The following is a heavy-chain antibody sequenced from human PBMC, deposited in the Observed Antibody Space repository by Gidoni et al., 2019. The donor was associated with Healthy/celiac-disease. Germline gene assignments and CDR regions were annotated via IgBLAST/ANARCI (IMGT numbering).Heavy chain of an antibody. Sequence: QVQLQPWGAGLLKPSETLSLTCAVYGGSFSGYYWSWIRQPPGKGLEWSGEINHSGSTNYNPSLKSRVTISVDTSKNQFSLKLSSVTAADTAVYYCARGGYANRYYYYGMDVWGQGTTVTVSS. D-gene: IGHD1-1*01. V-gene: IGHV4-34*01. J-gene: IGHJ6*02. CDR3: ARGGYANRYYYYGMDV. CDR1: GGSFSGYY. CDR2: INHSGST.